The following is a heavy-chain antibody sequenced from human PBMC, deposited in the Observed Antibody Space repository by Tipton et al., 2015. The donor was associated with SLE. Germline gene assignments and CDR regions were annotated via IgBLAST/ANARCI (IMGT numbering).Heavy chain of an antibody. CDR3: ARQVASFDY. Sequence: TLSLTCSVSGGAISSSSYYWGWIRQPPGKGLEWIGSIYHSGKTFYNPSLKSRVTISVDTSNNQFALKLTSVTASDTAVYYCARQVASFDYWGQGTLVTVSS. CDR1: GGAISSSSYY. D-gene: IGHD5-12*01. V-gene: IGHV4-39*01. J-gene: IGHJ4*02. CDR2: IYHSGKT.